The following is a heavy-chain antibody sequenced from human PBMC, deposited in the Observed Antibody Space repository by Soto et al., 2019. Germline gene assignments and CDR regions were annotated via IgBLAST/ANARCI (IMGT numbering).Heavy chain of an antibody. CDR1: GFTSSSNA. D-gene: IGHD3-9*01. J-gene: IGHJ6*02. CDR3: AKALRYFAWLVPSWYAMDV. V-gene: IGHV3-23*01. Sequence: GGSRRLSCAAAGFTSSSNAMRWVRQAPGKGLEWVSAISGSGSNTYYADSVKGRFTMSRDKSKSTLFLQMTSLGAEDAAVYYCAKALRYFAWLVPSWYAMDVWGQGTTVTVSS. CDR2: ISGSGSNT.